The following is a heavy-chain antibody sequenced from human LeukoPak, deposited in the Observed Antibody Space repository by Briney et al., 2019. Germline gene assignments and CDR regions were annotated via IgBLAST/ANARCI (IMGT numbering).Heavy chain of an antibody. D-gene: IGHD6-25*01. V-gene: IGHV3-23*01. CDR2: ISGSGGST. Sequence: GGSLRLSCAASGFTFSSYAMSWVRQAPGKGLEWVSAISGSGGSTYYADSVKGRFTISRDNSKNTLYLQMNSLRAEDTAVYYCAEYPATAINRYYYYGMDVWGQGTTVTVSS. J-gene: IGHJ6*02. CDR1: GFTFSSYA. CDR3: AEYPATAINRYYYYGMDV.